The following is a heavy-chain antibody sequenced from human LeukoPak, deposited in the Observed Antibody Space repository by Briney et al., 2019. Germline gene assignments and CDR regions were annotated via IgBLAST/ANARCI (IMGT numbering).Heavy chain of an antibody. CDR2: INHSGST. J-gene: IGHJ5*02. V-gene: IGHV4-34*01. CDR3: ARGLWFGESPDVSCWFDP. Sequence: PSETLSLTCAVYGGSFSGYYWSWIRQPPGKGLEWIGEINHSGSTNYNPSLKSRVTISVDTSKNQFSLKLSSVTAADTAVYYCARGLWFGESPDVSCWFDPWGQGTLVTVSS. CDR1: GGSFSGYY. D-gene: IGHD3-10*01.